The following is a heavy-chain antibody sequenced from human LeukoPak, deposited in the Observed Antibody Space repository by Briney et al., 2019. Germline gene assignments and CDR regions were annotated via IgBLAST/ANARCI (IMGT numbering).Heavy chain of an antibody. CDR2: IYSGGST. D-gene: IGHD5-24*01. J-gene: IGHJ3*02. V-gene: IGHV3-53*01. Sequence: PGGSLRLSCAASGFTFSSYWMSWVRQAPGKGLEWVSVIYSGGSTYYTDSVKDRFTISRDNSKNTLFLQMNSLRAEDTAVYYCARGRGVAGAFDIWGQGTMVIVSS. CDR3: ARGRGVAGAFDI. CDR1: GFTFSSYW.